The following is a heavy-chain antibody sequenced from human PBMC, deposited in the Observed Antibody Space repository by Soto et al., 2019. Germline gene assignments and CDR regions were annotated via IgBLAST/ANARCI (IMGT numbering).Heavy chain of an antibody. CDR2: INHSGST. V-gene: IGHV4-34*01. Sequence: QVQLQQWGAGLLKPSETLSLTCSVYGGSFSAYYWSWIRQPPGKGLEWIGEINHSGSTNYNPSLKSRVTISVDTSKKQLSLKLSSVTAADTAVYYCARVGYSSGWYTLDYWGQGTLVSVSS. CDR1: GGSFSAYY. J-gene: IGHJ4*02. CDR3: ARVGYSSGWYTLDY. D-gene: IGHD6-19*01.